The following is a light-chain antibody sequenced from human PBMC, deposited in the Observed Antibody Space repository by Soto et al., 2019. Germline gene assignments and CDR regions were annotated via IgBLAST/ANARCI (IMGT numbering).Light chain of an antibody. CDR3: SSYTSSSTGV. CDR2: DVS. V-gene: IGLV2-14*01. Sequence: QSVLTQPASVSGSPGQSITISCNGTSSDVGGYNYVSWYQQHPGKAPKLMIYDVSNRPSGVSNRFSGSKSGNTASLTISGLQAEDEADYYCSSYTSSSTGVFGGGTKLTVL. J-gene: IGLJ3*02. CDR1: SSDVGGYNY.